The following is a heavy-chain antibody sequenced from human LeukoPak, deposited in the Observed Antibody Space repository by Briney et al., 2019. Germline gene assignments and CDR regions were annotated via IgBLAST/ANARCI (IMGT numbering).Heavy chain of an antibody. CDR1: GGTFSSYA. D-gene: IGHD2-2*01. Sequence: SVKVSCKASGGTFSSYAISWVRQAPGQGLEWMGGIIPIFGTANYAQKFQGRVTITADESTSTAYMELSSLRSEDTAVYYCARDLRYCSSTSCGYWGQGTLVTVSS. J-gene: IGHJ4*02. CDR3: ARDLRYCSSTSCGY. V-gene: IGHV1-69*13. CDR2: IIPIFGTA.